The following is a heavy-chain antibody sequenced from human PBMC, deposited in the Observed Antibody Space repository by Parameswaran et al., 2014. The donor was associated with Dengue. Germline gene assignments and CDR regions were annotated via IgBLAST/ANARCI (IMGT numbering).Heavy chain of an antibody. Sequence: WIRQPPGKGLEWVSYISSSGSTIYYADSVKGRFTISRDNAKNSLYLQMNSLRAEDTAVYYCARDREYYFDYWGQGTLVTVSS. CDR3: ARDREYYFDY. CDR2: ISSSGSTI. V-gene: IGHV3-48*03. J-gene: IGHJ4*02.